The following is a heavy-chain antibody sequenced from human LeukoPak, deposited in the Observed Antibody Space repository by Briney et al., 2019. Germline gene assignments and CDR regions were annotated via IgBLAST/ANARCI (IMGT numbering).Heavy chain of an antibody. CDR1: GGSISSSSYY. CDR3: ARDAHRIAAAGGWFDP. CDR2: IYYSGST. J-gene: IGHJ5*02. D-gene: IGHD6-13*01. Sequence: KASETLSLTCTVSGGSISSSSYYWGWIRQPPGKGLEWIGIIYYSGSTNYNPSLKSRVTISVDTSKNQFSLKLSSVTAADTAVYYCARDAHRIAAAGGWFDPWGQGTLVTVSS. V-gene: IGHV4-39*07.